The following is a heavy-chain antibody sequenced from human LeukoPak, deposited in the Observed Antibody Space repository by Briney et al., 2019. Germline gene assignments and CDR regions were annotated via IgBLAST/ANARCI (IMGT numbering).Heavy chain of an antibody. CDR1: GGSISSSSYY. CDR3: ARVPNYYYYYMDV. Sequence: SETLSLTCTVSGGSISSSSYYWGWIRQPPGKGLEWIGSIYYSGSTNYNPSLKSRVTISVDTSKDQFSLKLSSVTAADTAVYYCARVPNYYYYYMDVWGKGTTVTVSS. V-gene: IGHV4-39*07. CDR2: IYYSGST. J-gene: IGHJ6*03.